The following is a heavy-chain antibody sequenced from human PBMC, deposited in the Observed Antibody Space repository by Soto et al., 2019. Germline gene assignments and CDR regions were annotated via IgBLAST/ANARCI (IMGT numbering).Heavy chain of an antibody. CDR2: IFSNDEK. CDR1: GFSLSNARMG. V-gene: IGHV2-26*01. D-gene: IGHD2-15*01. J-gene: IGHJ5*02. CDR3: ARIGSMVAAGWFDP. Sequence: QVTLKESGPVLVKPTETLTLTCTVSGFSLSNARMGVSWIRQPPGKALEWLAHIFSNDEKSYSTSLKSRITISKDSSKSQVVLTMTNMDPVDTATYYCARIGSMVAAGWFDPWGQGTLVTVSS.